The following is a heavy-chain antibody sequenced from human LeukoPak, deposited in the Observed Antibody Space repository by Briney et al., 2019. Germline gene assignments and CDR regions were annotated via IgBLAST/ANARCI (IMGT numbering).Heavy chain of an antibody. CDR3: ARAPYGSGTYYFDY. CDR2: ISYSGSP. Sequence: SQTLSLTCTVSGGSINSGDSYWGWIRQPPGKSLEWIGYISYSGSPYYNPSLRGRVAISGDTSKNQFSLRLGSVTAADTAVYYCARAPYGSGTYYFDYWGPGILVTVSS. J-gene: IGHJ4*02. V-gene: IGHV4-30-4*01. CDR1: GGSINSGDSY. D-gene: IGHD3-10*01.